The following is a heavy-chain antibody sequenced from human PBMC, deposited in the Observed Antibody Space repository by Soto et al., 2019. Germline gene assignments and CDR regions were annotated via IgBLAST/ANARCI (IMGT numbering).Heavy chain of an antibody. CDR2: ISYDGSNK. Sequence: GGSLRLSCAASGFTFSSYGMHWVRQAPGKGLEWVAVISYDGSNKYYADSVKGRFTISRDNSKNTLYLQMNSLRAEDTAVYYWAKVVSPSGREGRDVGSPIDYWGQGTLVTVSS. J-gene: IGHJ4*02. V-gene: IGHV3-30*18. D-gene: IGHD1-26*01. CDR3: AKVVSPSGREGRDVGSPIDY. CDR1: GFTFSSYG.